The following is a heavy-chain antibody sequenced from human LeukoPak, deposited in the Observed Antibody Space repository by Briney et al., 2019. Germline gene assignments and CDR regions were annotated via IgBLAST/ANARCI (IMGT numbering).Heavy chain of an antibody. V-gene: IGHV5-51*01. CDR1: GYSFTSHW. J-gene: IGHJ4*02. Sequence: GEPLKISCQGSGYSFTSHWIGWVRQIPGKGLEWMGIIYPVDSETTYSPSFQGQVTISADKSITTTYLQWDSLKASHTAMYYCARHPWGIKVADYWGQGTLVTVSS. D-gene: IGHD3-16*01. CDR3: ARHPWGIKVADY. CDR2: IYPVDSET.